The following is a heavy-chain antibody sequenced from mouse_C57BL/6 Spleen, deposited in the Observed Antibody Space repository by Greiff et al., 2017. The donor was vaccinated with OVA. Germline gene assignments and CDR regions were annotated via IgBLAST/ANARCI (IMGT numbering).Heavy chain of an antibody. D-gene: IGHD1-1*01. Sequence: QVQLQQPGAELVRPGSSVKLSCKASGYTFTSYWMDWVKQRPGQGLEWIGNIYPSDIETHYNQKFKDKATLTVDKSSSTAYLQLSSLTSEDSAVYYCARWGYCGSSYAMDYWGQGTSVTVSS. CDR2: IYPSDIET. CDR3: ARWGYCGSSYAMDY. J-gene: IGHJ4*01. CDR1: GYTFTSYW. V-gene: IGHV1-61*01.